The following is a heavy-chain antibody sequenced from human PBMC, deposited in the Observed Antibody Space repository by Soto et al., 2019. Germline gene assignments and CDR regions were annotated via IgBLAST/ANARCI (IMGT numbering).Heavy chain of an antibody. CDR1: GFIFSSYG. Sequence: PGGSLRLSCGASGFIFSSYGMNWVRQAPGKGLEWVAIISYDGNKKYYADSVKGRFTISRDNSKNTLSLQMSSLSAEDTAVYYCAKEYEQWLLRKYFPHWGQGTLVTVSS. J-gene: IGHJ1*01. D-gene: IGHD6-19*01. CDR2: ISYDGNKK. CDR3: AKEYEQWLLRKYFPH. V-gene: IGHV3-30*18.